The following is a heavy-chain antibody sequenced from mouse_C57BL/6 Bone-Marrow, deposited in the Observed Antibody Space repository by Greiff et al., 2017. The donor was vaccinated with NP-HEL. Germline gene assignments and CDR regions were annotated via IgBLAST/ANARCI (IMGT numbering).Heavy chain of an antibody. D-gene: IGHD2-3*01. Sequence: EVMLVESGGGLVQPGGSLSLSCAASGFTFTDYYMSWVRQPPGKALEWLGFIRNKANGYTTEYSASVKGRFTISRDNSQSILYLQMNALRAEDSATYYCARYMGNDGYYDDYWGKGTTLTVSS. CDR1: GFTFTDYY. CDR2: IRNKANGYTT. CDR3: ARYMGNDGYYDDY. J-gene: IGHJ2*01. V-gene: IGHV7-3*01.